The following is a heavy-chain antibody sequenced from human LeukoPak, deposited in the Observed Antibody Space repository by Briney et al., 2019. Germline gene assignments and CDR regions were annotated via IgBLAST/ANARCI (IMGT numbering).Heavy chain of an antibody. V-gene: IGHV3-20*04. Sequence: GGSLRLSCAASGFTFDDYGMSWVRQAPGKGLEWVSGIIWSGGSTGYADSVKGRFTISRDNSKNTLYMQMNSLRAEDTAVYYCAKAPTPVVAATLFHHWGQGTLVTVS. D-gene: IGHD2-15*01. CDR2: IIWSGGST. CDR1: GFTFDDYG. CDR3: AKAPTPVVAATLFHH. J-gene: IGHJ1*01.